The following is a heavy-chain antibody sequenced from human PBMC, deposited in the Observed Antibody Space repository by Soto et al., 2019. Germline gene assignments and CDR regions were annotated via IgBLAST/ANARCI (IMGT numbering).Heavy chain of an antibody. V-gene: IGHV3-9*01. Sequence: EVQLVESGGGLVQPGRSLRLSCAASGFTFGDYAMHWVRQLPGKGLEWVSGISWNSGSIGYADSVKGRFTNSREDAKNCLYLEMISLRAEDTAFDFCAKVMVAFGGLFVPNLDYWGQGTLFIVSS. CDR2: ISWNSGSI. J-gene: IGHJ4*02. D-gene: IGHD3-16*01. CDR1: GFTFGDYA. CDR3: AKVMVAFGGLFVPNLDY.